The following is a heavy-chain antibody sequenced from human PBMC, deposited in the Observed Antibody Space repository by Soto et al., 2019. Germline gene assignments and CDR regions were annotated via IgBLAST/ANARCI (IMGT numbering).Heavy chain of an antibody. D-gene: IGHD3-9*01. Sequence: PSETLSLTCTVFGDSISRPHYWTWVRQPPGKGLEWIGEIFPSGFADYNASLRSRLSMSLDKSKNQFSLKLSSVTAADTAVYYCARHGRYFAWFGAFHFDYWGQGTLVTVSS. CDR1: GDSISRPHY. CDR3: ARHGRYFAWFGAFHFDY. V-gene: IGHV4-4*02. J-gene: IGHJ4*02. CDR2: IFPSGFA.